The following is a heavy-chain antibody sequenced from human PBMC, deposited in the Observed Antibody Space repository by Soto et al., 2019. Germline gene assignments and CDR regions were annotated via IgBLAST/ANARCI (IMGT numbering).Heavy chain of an antibody. V-gene: IGHV4-59*01. CDR2: IYYSGST. CDR1: GGSISSYY. D-gene: IGHD4-17*01. Sequence: SETLSLTCTVSGGSISSYYCSWIRQHPGKGLEWIGYIYYSGSTNYNPSLKSRVTISVDTSKNQFSLKLSSVTAADTAVYYCARAKDYGDLVDYWGQGTLVTVSS. CDR3: ARAKDYGDLVDY. J-gene: IGHJ4*02.